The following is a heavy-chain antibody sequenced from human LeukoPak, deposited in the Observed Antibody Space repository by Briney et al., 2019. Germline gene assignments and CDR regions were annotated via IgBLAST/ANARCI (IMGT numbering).Heavy chain of an antibody. V-gene: IGHV4-4*09. CDR3: ATSPKVTYFDY. Sequence: SETLSLTCAVSGGSISSFYWSWIRQPPGKGLEWIGYIHTSGDTSYNPSLKSRVTISVDSSKKQFSLKLGSVTAADTAVYYCATSPKVTYFDYWGQGTLVTVSS. CDR2: IHTSGDT. J-gene: IGHJ4*02. CDR1: GGSISSFY.